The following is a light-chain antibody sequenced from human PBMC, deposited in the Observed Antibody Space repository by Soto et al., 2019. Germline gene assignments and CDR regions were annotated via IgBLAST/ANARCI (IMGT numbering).Light chain of an antibody. V-gene: IGKV3-20*01. CDR3: QQYDDSSLYT. CDR1: PSVDSDS. CDR2: GTA. Sequence: DIVLTQSPGTLSLSPGERATFSCRASPSVDSDSLAWYQQKPGQAPRLLIYGTANRAFGIPDRVSGSGSGTDVTLTISRRAPDDGAVYSCQQYDDSSLYTFGQGTKLEMK. J-gene: IGKJ2*01.